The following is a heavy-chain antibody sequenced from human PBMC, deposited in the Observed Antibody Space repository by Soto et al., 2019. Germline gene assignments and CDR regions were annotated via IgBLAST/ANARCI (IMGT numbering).Heavy chain of an antibody. V-gene: IGHV3-7*01. Sequence: EVHLVESGGDLVQPGGSLRLSCAASAFTFGNSWMQWVRQAPGKGPEAVAMINPDESRKDYVDFVKGRFTISRDNAKNSLYLQMNNLRVEDTAVYYCARDPEWGAMDIWGRGTVVTVSS. CDR1: AFTFGNSW. D-gene: IGHD3-3*01. CDR2: INPDESRK. J-gene: IGHJ3*02. CDR3: ARDPEWGAMDI.